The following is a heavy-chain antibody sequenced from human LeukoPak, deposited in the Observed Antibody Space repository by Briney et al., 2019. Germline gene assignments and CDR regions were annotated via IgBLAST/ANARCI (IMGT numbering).Heavy chain of an antibody. Sequence: ADSLRLSCAASGCTFSSYSMSWIRQPPGKGLEWISAISGSGGSTYYADSVKGRFTISRDTSKDTVYLQMHSLRAEDTAVYYCAKGDVLPSYPTFDYWGQGTLVTVSS. J-gene: IGHJ4*02. CDR3: AKGDVLPSYPTFDY. CDR2: ISGSGGST. D-gene: IGHD3-9*01. CDR1: GCTFSSYS. V-gene: IGHV3-23*01.